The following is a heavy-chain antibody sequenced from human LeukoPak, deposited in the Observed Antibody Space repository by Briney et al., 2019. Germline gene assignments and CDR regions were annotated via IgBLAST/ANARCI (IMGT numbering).Heavy chain of an antibody. J-gene: IGHJ5*02. Sequence: GGSLRLSCAASGFTFSTYWMHWVRQAPGKGLVWVSRISSDGSSTTYADSMKGRFTISRDNAKNTLYLQMNSLRAEDTAVYYCAREARKGFDPWGQGTLVTVSS. CDR2: ISSDGSST. CDR1: GFTFSTYW. CDR3: AREARKGFDP. V-gene: IGHV3-74*01. D-gene: IGHD1-14*01.